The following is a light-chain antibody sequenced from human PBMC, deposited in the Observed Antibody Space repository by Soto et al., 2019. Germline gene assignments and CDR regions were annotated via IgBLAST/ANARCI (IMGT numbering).Light chain of an antibody. CDR1: QSISSNY. Sequence: EIVLTQSPGTLSLSPGERATLSCRASQSISSNYLAWYQQKPGQAPRVLIYGASSRATGIPDRFSGSGSGTDFTLTISRLEPEDSAVYYCQQRNNWGLTFGPGTTVVVK. CDR2: GAS. J-gene: IGKJ3*01. V-gene: IGKV3D-20*02. CDR3: QQRNNWGLT.